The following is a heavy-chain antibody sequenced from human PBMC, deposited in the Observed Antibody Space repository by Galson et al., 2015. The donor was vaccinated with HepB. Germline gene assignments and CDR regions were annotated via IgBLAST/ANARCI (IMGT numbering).Heavy chain of an antibody. CDR3: TTGYSSTWHDHR. D-gene: IGHD6-13*01. Sequence: SLRLSCAASGFTFSSAWMNWVRQAPGKGLEWVGRMRSKRDGGTTDYAAPVKGRFTISRDDSKNTLYLQMNSLKIEDTGVYYCTTGYSSTWHDHRWGQGTVVTVSS. V-gene: IGHV3-15*01. J-gene: IGHJ5*02. CDR2: MRSKRDGGTT. CDR1: GFTFSSAW.